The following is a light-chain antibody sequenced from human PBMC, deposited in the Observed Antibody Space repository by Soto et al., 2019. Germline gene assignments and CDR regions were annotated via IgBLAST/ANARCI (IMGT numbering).Light chain of an antibody. CDR2: GAS. J-gene: IGKJ3*01. V-gene: IGKV3D-20*02. CDR3: QQRSNWPIFT. Sequence: EIVCTQSPGTLSLSPGERATLSCRASQSVSSSYLAWYQQKPCQAHRLIIYGASSRATGIPDRFGGSGSGTDFTLTISRLEPEDFAVYYCQQRSNWPIFTFGPGTKVDTK. CDR1: QSVSSSY.